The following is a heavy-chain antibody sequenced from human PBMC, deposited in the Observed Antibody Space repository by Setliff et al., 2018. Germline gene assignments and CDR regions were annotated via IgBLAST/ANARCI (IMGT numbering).Heavy chain of an antibody. CDR1: GFNFNSYW. V-gene: IGHV3-74*03. CDR2: ISPDESDT. CDR3: ARAKGNDYSMDV. J-gene: IGHJ6*03. Sequence: GGSLRLSCAGSGFNFNSYWMNWVRQVPGKGLVWVSRISPDESDTTYGDSVKGRFTISRDNAKSTLYLQMNSLRADDTAVYYCARAKGNDYSMDVWGKGTTVTVSS.